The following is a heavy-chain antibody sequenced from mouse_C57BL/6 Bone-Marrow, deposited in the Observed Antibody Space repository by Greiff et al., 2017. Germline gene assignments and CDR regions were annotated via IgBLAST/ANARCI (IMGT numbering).Heavy chain of an antibody. CDR2: INPNNGGT. D-gene: IGHD2-5*01. J-gene: IGHJ3*01. V-gene: IGHV1-26*01. CDR3: ARSYSNYVGTFAY. CDR1: GYTFTDYY. Sequence: EVQLQQSGPELVKPGASVKISCKASGYTFTDYYMNWVKQSHGKSLEWIGDINPNNGGTSYNQKFKGKATLTVDKSSSTAYMELRSLTSEDSAVYYCARSYSNYVGTFAYWGQGTLVTVSA.